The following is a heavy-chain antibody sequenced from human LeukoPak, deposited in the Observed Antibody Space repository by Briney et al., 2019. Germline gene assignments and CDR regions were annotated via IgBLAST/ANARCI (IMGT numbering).Heavy chain of an antibody. Sequence: GRSLRLSCAASGFTFSSYGMHWVRQAPGKGLEWVAVISYDGSNRYYADSVKGRFTISRDTSKNTLYLQMNSLRAEDTAVYYCATERKVRGVITDWAFDYWGQGTLVTVSS. V-gene: IGHV3-30*03. CDR1: GFTFSSYG. J-gene: IGHJ4*02. CDR2: ISYDGSNR. CDR3: ATERKVRGVITDWAFDY. D-gene: IGHD3-10*01.